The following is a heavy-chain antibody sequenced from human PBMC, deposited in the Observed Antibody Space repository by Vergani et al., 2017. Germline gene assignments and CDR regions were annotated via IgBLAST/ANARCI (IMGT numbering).Heavy chain of an antibody. Sequence: EVQLVQSGAEVKKPGATMKISCKVSGYTFTDHYMHWVKQAPGKGLEWMGLVDPEDGETIYAEKFKGRVTIAADTSTDTAHLELSSLISEDTAVYYRDTTQTVTNGGMEVWVQGTTVIVSS. CDR1: GYTFTDHY. J-gene: IGHJ6*02. V-gene: IGHV1-69-2*01. CDR3: DTTQTVTNGGMEV. CDR2: VDPEDGET. D-gene: IGHD4-17*01.